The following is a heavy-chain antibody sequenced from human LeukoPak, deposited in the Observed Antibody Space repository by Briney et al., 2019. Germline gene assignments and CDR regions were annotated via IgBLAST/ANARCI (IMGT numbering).Heavy chain of an antibody. CDR1: GFTVSSNY. Sequence: GGSLRLSCAASGFTVSSNYMSWVRQAPGKGLEWVSVIYSGGSTYYADSVKGRFTISRDNSKNTLYLQMNSLRAEDTAVYYCARSHDYGDYSWFDPWGQETLVTVSS. V-gene: IGHV3-66*01. J-gene: IGHJ5*02. CDR3: ARSHDYGDYSWFDP. D-gene: IGHD4-17*01. CDR2: IYSGGST.